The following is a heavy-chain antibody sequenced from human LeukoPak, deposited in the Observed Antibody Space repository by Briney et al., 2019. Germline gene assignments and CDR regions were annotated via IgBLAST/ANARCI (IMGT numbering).Heavy chain of an antibody. Sequence: ASVKVSCKASGYTFTSYGISWVRQAPGQGLEWMGWISAYNGNTNYAQKLQGRVTMTTDTSTSTAYMELRSLRSDDTAVYYCARVWNLRLNYYAPKTEADAFDIWGQGTMVTVSS. CDR1: GYTFTSYG. CDR2: ISAYNGNT. D-gene: IGHD3-10*01. CDR3: ARVWNLRLNYYAPKTEADAFDI. J-gene: IGHJ3*02. V-gene: IGHV1-18*01.